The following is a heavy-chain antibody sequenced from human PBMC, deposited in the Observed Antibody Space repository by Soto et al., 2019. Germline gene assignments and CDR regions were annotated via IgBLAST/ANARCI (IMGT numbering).Heavy chain of an antibody. CDR3: ARGGSLNWSFDL. Sequence: EVQLVESGGGLVQPGGSLRLSCAASGFTFSSYWMHWVRQAPGKGLVWVSRINSDGSSTSYADSVKGRFTISRDNAKHTLYLHLNRLRGEDRAVYYCARGGSLNWSFDLWGRGTLVTVSS. CDR1: GFTFSSYW. V-gene: IGHV3-74*01. J-gene: IGHJ2*01. D-gene: IGHD1-26*01. CDR2: INSDGSST.